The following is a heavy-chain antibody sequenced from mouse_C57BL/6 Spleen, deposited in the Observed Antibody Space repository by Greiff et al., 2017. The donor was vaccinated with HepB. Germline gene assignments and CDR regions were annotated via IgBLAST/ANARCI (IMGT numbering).Heavy chain of an antibody. CDR1: GYTFTSYW. D-gene: IGHD2-2*01. CDR3: ARYGLRQDY. J-gene: IGHJ2*01. Sequence: QVQLQQPGAELVMPGASVKLSCKASGYTFTSYWMHWVKQRPGQGLEWIGEIDPSDSYTNYNHKFKGKSTLTVDKSSSTAYMQLSSLTSEDSAVYYCARYGLRQDYWGQGTTLTVSS. V-gene: IGHV1-69*01. CDR2: IDPSDSYT.